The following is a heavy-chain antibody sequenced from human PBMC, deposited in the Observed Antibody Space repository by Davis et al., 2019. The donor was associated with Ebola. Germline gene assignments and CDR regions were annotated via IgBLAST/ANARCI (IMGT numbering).Heavy chain of an antibody. CDR3: THSSGYNNADY. Sequence: GESLKISCAASGFTFSGSAMHWVRQAPGKGLEWVGRIRSKANSYATAYAASVKGRFTISRDDSKNTAYLQMNSLKTEDTAVYYCTHSSGYNNADYWGQGTLVTVSS. J-gene: IGHJ4*02. CDR1: GFTFSGSA. V-gene: IGHV3-73*01. D-gene: IGHD3-22*01. CDR2: IRSKANSYAT.